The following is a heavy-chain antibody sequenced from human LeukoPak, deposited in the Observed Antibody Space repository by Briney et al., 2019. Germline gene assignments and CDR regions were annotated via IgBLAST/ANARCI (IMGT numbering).Heavy chain of an antibody. Sequence: AGGSLRLSCAASGFTFSNYYMSWIRQAPGKGLEWVSYISSSGSTIYYADSVKGRFTISRDNAKNSLYLQMNSLRAEDTAVYYCASYYGSGSSNAPYWGQGTLVTVSS. D-gene: IGHD3-10*01. V-gene: IGHV3-11*01. J-gene: IGHJ4*02. CDR2: ISSSGSTI. CDR1: GFTFSNYY. CDR3: ASYYGSGSSNAPY.